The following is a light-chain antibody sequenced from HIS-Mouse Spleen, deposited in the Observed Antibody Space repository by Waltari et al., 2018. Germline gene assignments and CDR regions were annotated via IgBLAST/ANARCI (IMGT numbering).Light chain of an antibody. J-gene: IGLJ3*02. Sequence: QSALTQPASVSGYPGQAFTIRCTGTSSDVGGYNYVSWYQQHPGKAPKLMIYEVRNRPSGVSNRVSGSKSGNTASLTISGLQAEDEADYYCSSYTSSSSWVFGGGTKLTVL. CDR1: SSDVGGYNY. CDR2: EVR. V-gene: IGLV2-14*01. CDR3: SSYTSSSSWV.